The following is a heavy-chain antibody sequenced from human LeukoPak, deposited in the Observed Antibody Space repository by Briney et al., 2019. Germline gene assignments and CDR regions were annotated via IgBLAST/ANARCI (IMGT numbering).Heavy chain of an antibody. J-gene: IGHJ4*02. D-gene: IGHD3-16*02. V-gene: IGHV4-4*07. CDR1: GGSISSYY. CDR2: IYTSGST. CDR3: ARLLGPLDYVWASSRSK. Sequence: PSETLSLTCTVSGGSISSYYWSWIRQPAGKGLEWIGRIYTSGSTNYNPSLKSRVTMSVDTSKNQFSLKLSSVTAADTDVYYCARLLGPLDYVWASSRSKWGQGTLVTVSS.